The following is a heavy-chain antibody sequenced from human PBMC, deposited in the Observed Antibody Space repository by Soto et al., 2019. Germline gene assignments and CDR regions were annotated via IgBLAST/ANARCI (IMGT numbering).Heavy chain of an antibody. CDR2: INHTGGT. Sequence: SETLSLTCAVYGGSVNGYYWNWIRQPPGKGLEWIGEINHTGGTHYNPSLKSRVTISVDTSKNQFSLKLTSLTAADTAVYYCARDPVGARSAPFDYWGQGTLVTVSS. CDR3: ARDPVGARSAPFDY. CDR1: GGSVNGYY. J-gene: IGHJ4*02. D-gene: IGHD1-26*01. V-gene: IGHV4-34*01.